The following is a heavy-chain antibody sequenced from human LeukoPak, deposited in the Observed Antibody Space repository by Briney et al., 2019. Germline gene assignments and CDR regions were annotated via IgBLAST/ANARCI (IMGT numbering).Heavy chain of an antibody. CDR1: GFTFSSYW. V-gene: IGHV3-7*01. D-gene: IGHD4-17*01. CDR2: IKQDVSEK. J-gene: IGHJ6*02. Sequence: GVSLRLSCAASGFTFSSYWMSWVRQAPGKGLEWVANIKQDVSEKYYVDSVKGRFTISRDNAKNSLYLQINSLRAEDTAAYYCARDRSYGDTIPNYYYYGMDVWGQGTTVTASS. CDR3: ARDRSYGDTIPNYYYYGMDV.